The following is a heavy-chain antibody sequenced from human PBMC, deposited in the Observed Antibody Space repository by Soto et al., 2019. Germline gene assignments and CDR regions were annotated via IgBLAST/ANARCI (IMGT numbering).Heavy chain of an antibody. V-gene: IGHV3-23*01. CDR1: LSSYA. J-gene: IGHJ6*02. CDR3: AKGDLFVGGTIYGMDV. CDR2: ISVSGGST. Sequence: GGSLRLSCAVSLSSYAMTLVRQAPGKGLEGVAGISVSGGSTNYAVSVKGRFTISRDNDKNTVYLQMNSLRAEDTAVYYCAKGDLFVGGTIYGMDVWGQGTTVTVSS. D-gene: IGHD3-16*01.